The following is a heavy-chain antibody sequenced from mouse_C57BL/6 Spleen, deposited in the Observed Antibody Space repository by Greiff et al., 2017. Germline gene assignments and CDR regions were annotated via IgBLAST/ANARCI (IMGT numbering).Heavy chain of an antibody. CDR1: GFTFSDYG. V-gene: IGHV5-17*01. CDR3: ARPRDYGGGWYFDV. CDR2: ISSGSSTI. Sequence: EVHLVESGGGLVKPGGSLKLSCAASGFTFSDYGMHWVRQAPEKGLEWVAYISSGSSTIYYADTVKGRFTISRDNAKNTLFLQMTSLRSEDTAMYYCARPRDYGGGWYFDVWGTGTTVTVSS. D-gene: IGHD2-4*01. J-gene: IGHJ1*03.